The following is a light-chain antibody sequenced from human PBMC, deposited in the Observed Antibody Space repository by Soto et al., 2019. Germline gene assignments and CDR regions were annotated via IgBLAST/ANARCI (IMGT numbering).Light chain of an antibody. V-gene: IGLV2-14*01. CDR3: TSYKPNTIRV. Sequence: QSALTQPASVSGSPGQSITISCTETSSDVGAYNHVSWFQQRPGRAPKLMIYEVTHRPSGVSNRFSGSKSDNTASLTISRLQAEDEADYYCTSYKPNTIRVYGTSTTVTVL. CDR2: EVT. CDR1: SSDVGAYNH. J-gene: IGLJ1*01.